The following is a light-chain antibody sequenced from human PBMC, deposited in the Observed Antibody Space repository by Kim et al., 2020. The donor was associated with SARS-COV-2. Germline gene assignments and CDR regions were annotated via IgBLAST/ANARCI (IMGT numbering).Light chain of an antibody. V-gene: IGKV1-39*01. CDR2: ATS. Sequence: DIQMTQSPSSLSASVGDRVTISCLASQTIRNYLNWYQQKSGKPPKLLIYATSALQSGVPSRFSGSGSGTEFTLTISSLQPEDFADYYCKQSYTTPYTFGQGTKLEIK. CDR3: KQSYTTPYT. J-gene: IGKJ2*01. CDR1: QTIRNY.